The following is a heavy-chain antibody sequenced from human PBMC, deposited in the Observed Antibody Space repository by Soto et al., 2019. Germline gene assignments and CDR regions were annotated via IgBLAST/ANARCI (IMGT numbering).Heavy chain of an antibody. CDR3: ARATSGRYKDAFDI. CDR2: KSYDGSNK. D-gene: IGHD6-19*01. J-gene: IGHJ3*02. CDR1: GFTFRSYA. V-gene: IGHV3-30-3*01. Sequence: QVQLVESGGGVVQPGRSLRLSCAASGFTFRSYAMHWVRQAPGKGQEWVAVKSYDGSNKYYADSVKGRFTISRDNSKDTLSLQMNSLRAEDTAVYYCARATSGRYKDAFDIWGQGTMVTVSS.